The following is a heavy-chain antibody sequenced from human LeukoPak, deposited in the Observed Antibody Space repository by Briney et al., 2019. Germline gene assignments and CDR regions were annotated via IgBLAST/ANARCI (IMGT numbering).Heavy chain of an antibody. V-gene: IGHV4-34*01. Sequence: SETLSLTCAVYGGSFSGYYWSWIRQPPGKGLEWIGEINHSGSTNYNPSLKSRVTISVDTSKNRFSLKLSSVTAADTAVYYCARGQGRRRFLEWLSDWFDPWGQGTLVTVSS. D-gene: IGHD3-3*01. CDR3: ARGQGRRRFLEWLSDWFDP. CDR1: GGSFSGYY. CDR2: INHSGST. J-gene: IGHJ5*02.